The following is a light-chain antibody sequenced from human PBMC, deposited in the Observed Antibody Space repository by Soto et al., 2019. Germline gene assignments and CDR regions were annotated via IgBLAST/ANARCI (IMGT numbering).Light chain of an antibody. CDR3: QSYDNTLSASV. Sequence: QSVLTQPPSVSGATGQRVTISCTGSSSNIGAGHVVHWYQQFPGRAPNLLIYGSSNRPSGVPDRFSGSKSGTSASLAITGLHAEDEADYYCQSYDNTLSASVFGGGTKLTFL. J-gene: IGLJ2*01. CDR2: GSS. V-gene: IGLV1-40*01. CDR1: SSNIGAGHV.